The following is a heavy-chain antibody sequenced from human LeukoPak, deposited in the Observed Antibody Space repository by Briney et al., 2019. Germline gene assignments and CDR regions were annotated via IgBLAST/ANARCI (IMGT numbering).Heavy chain of an antibody. CDR1: GFTFGSYA. V-gene: IGHV3-30-3*01. J-gene: IGHJ6*02. CDR3: ARGAIFGVVSGLDV. Sequence: GRSLRLSRAASGFTFGSYAMHWVRQAPGKGLEWVTLISYDGSIEYYADSVKGRFTISRDNSKNTLFLQMNSLRAEDTAVYYCARGAIFGVVSGLDVWGQGTTITVSS. D-gene: IGHD3-3*01. CDR2: ISYDGSIE.